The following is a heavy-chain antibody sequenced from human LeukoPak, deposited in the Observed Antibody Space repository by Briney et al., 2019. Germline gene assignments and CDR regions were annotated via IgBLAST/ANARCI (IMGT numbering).Heavy chain of an antibody. Sequence: PGGSLRLSCAAPGFTFSSYSMNWVRQAPGKGLEWVSSISSSSSYIYYADSVKGRFTISRDNAKNSLYLQMNSLRAEDTAVYYCARAPYYYDSSGYNDYWGQGTLVTVSS. V-gene: IGHV3-21*01. CDR1: GFTFSSYS. CDR2: ISSSSSYI. D-gene: IGHD3-22*01. CDR3: ARAPYYYDSSGYNDY. J-gene: IGHJ4*02.